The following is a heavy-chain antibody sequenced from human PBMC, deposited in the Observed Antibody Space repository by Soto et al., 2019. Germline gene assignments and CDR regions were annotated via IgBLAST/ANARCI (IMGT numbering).Heavy chain of an antibody. J-gene: IGHJ6*02. CDR1: GGSISSGGYY. CDR3: ARSPIRYTVTGYYYYGMDV. CDR2: IYYSGST. D-gene: IGHD4-4*01. V-gene: IGHV4-31*03. Sequence: TLSLTCTVSGGSISSGGYYWSWIRQHPGTGLEWIGYIYYSGSTYYNPSLKSRVTISVDTSKNQFSLKLSSVTAADTAVYYCARSPIRYTVTGYYYYGMDVWGQGTTVTVSS.